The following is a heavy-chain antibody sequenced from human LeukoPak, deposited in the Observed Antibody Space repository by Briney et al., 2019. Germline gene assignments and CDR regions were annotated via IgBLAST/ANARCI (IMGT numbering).Heavy chain of an antibody. V-gene: IGHV3-11*01. Sequence: GGSLRLSCAASGFTFSDYYMSWIRQAPGKGLEWVSYISSSGSTIYYADSVKGRFTISRDNAKNSLYLQMNSQRAEDTAVYYCARDRRGSFPLDYFDYWGQGTLVTVSS. CDR1: GFTFSDYY. CDR2: ISSSGSTI. D-gene: IGHD1-26*01. J-gene: IGHJ4*02. CDR3: ARDRRGSFPLDYFDY.